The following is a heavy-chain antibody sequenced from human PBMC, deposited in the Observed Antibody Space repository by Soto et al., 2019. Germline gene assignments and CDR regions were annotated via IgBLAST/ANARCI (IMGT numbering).Heavy chain of an antibody. Sequence: GASVKVSCKASGYTFTGHYMHWVRQAPGQGLEWMGWINPNSGGTNYAQKFQGWVTMTRDTSISTAYMELSRLRSDDTAVYYCARDGQAAAGFYYYYYGMDVWGQGTTVTVSS. CDR1: GYTFTGHY. V-gene: IGHV1-2*04. CDR2: INPNSGGT. D-gene: IGHD6-13*01. J-gene: IGHJ6*02. CDR3: ARDGQAAAGFYYYYYGMDV.